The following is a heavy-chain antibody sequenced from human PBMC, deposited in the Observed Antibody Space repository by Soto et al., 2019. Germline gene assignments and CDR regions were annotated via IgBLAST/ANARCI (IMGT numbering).Heavy chain of an antibody. CDR2: ISYDGSNK. J-gene: IGHJ3*02. CDR1: GFTFSSYG. V-gene: IGHV3-30*18. D-gene: IGHD5-18*01. Sequence: QVQLVESGGGVVQPGRSLRLSCAASGFTFSSYGMHWVRQAPGKGLEWVAVISYDGSNKYYADSVKGRFTISRDNSKNTLYLQMNSLRADDTAVYYCANLHYGYSYGLDAFDIWGQGTMVTVAS. CDR3: ANLHYGYSYGLDAFDI.